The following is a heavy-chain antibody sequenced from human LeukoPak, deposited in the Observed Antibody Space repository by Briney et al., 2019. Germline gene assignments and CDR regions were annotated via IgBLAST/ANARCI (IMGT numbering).Heavy chain of an antibody. Sequence: SETLSLTCSVSGGYISSSSYYWGWLRQPPGKGLEWIGSFYHSGGTYRNPSLKSRLTTSVDTSKNQFSLKLTSVTAADTAVYYCARGSVDDYVWGSYRYYYFDYWGQGTLVTVSS. CDR3: ARGSVDDYVWGSYRYYYFDY. CDR2: FYHSGGT. D-gene: IGHD3-16*02. V-gene: IGHV4-39*07. J-gene: IGHJ4*02. CDR1: GGYISSSSYY.